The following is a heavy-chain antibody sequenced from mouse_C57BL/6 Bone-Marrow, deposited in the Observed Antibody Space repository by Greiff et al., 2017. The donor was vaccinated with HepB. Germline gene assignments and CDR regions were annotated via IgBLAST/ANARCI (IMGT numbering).Heavy chain of an antibody. J-gene: IGHJ1*03. Sequence: VQLKESGPGLAKPSQTLSLTCSVTGYSITSDYWNWIRKFPGNKLEYMGYISYSGSTYYNPSLKSRISITRDTSKNQYYLQLKSVTTEDTATYYCARYDGNYPRWYFDVWGTGTTVTVSS. CDR3: ARYDGNYPRWYFDV. D-gene: IGHD2-1*01. V-gene: IGHV3-8*01. CDR1: GYSITSDY. CDR2: ISYSGST.